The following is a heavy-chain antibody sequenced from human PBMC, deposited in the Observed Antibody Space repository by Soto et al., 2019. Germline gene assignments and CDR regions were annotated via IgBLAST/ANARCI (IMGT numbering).Heavy chain of an antibody. Sequence: PGGSLRLSCSASGFSFSSYAMTWVRQTPGKRLEWVSAISGSGRSTYYADSVKGRFTISRDNSSDTLYLQMNSLEVEDTATYYCAKVTHRGGNCYFCYLEYWGQGCLVTVSS. CDR1: GFSFSSYA. V-gene: IGHV3-23*01. CDR2: ISGSGRST. J-gene: IGHJ4*02. D-gene: IGHD2-21*02. CDR3: AKVTHRGGNCYFCYLEY.